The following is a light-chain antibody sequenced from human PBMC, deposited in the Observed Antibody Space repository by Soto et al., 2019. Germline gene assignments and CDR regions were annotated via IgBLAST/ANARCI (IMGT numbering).Light chain of an antibody. CDR3: QQYGYSPVT. J-gene: IGKJ4*01. CDR1: QSVSSY. CDR2: AAS. Sequence: IVLTQSPATLSLSPWERATLSCRASQSVSSYLAWYQQKPGQAPRLLIYAASSRATGIPDRFSGSGSGTDFTLTISRVEPEDFAVYYCQQYGYSPVTFGGGTKVDIK. V-gene: IGKV3-20*01.